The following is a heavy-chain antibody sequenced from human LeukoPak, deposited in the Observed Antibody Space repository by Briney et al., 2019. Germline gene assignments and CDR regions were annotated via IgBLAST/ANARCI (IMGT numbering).Heavy chain of an antibody. J-gene: IGHJ3*01. D-gene: IGHD4-11*01. Sequence: GGSLRLSCAASGFTFSSYSMNWVRQAPGKGLEWVSSISSSSSYIYYADSVKGRFTISRDNAKNSLYLQMNSLRAEDTAVYYCARADSNYGAFDFGGQGTMVTASS. V-gene: IGHV3-21*01. CDR2: ISSSSSYI. CDR3: ARADSNYGAFDF. CDR1: GFTFSSYS.